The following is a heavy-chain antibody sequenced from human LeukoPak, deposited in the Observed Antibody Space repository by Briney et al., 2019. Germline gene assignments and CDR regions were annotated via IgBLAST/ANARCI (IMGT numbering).Heavy chain of an antibody. CDR2: MSSSSSYI. CDR1: GFTFSSYS. Sequence: PGGSLRLSCAASGFTFSSYSMNWVRQAPAKELDGVSSMSSSSSYIYYADSVKGRFTISRDNAKNSLYLQMNSLRAEDTAVFYCAMTGSFLEGLLPHDYGGGGTLVTVSS. CDR3: AMTGSFLEGLLPHDY. V-gene: IGHV3-21*01. D-gene: IGHD3-3*01. J-gene: IGHJ4*02.